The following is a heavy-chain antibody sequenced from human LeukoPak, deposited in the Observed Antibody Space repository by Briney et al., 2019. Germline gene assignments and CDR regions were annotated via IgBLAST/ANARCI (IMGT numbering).Heavy chain of an antibody. CDR1: GYTFTDYY. CDR3: TRTIGYRPVAGLKEKWFDP. CDR2: INPLRGIT. J-gene: IGHJ5*02. V-gene: IGHV1-46*01. Sequence: ASVRVSCKASGYTFTDYYVHWVRQAPGLGLEWMGVINPLRGITIYAQKFQGRVTMTSDTSTNTVYMELSSLISEDTAVYYCTRTIGYRPVAGLKEKWFDPWGQGTLVTVSS. D-gene: IGHD6-19*01.